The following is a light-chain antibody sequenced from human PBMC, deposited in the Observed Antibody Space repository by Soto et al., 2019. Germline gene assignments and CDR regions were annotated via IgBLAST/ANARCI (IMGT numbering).Light chain of an antibody. J-gene: IGKJ4*01. CDR3: QQNYRIPLT. CDR2: DAS. V-gene: IGKV3-15*01. CDR1: QSAISN. Sequence: IVMPQSPATLSVSPGERVTLSCRASQSAISNLAWYQQKQGQTPRLLIYDASTRATDIPSRFSGSGSGTDLTITISSLLSEDFEAYECQQNYRIPLTFGGGTKVDIK.